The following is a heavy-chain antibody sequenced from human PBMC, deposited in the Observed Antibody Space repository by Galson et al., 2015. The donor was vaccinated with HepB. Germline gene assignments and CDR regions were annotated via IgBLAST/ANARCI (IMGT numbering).Heavy chain of an antibody. CDR3: AKHQKYSSSWFDW. CDR1: GFTFSSYA. J-gene: IGHJ4*02. Sequence: SLRLSCAASGFTFSSYAMAWVRQAPGKGLEWVSVISGSGASTYYADSVLCRFIISRDNSKNTVFLQMDTLRAEDSAIYYCAKHQKYSSSWFDWWGQGTLVTVSS. V-gene: IGHV3-23*01. D-gene: IGHD6-13*01. CDR2: ISGSGAST.